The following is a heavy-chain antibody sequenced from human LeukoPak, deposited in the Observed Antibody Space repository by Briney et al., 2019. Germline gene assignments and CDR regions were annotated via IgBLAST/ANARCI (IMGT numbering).Heavy chain of an antibody. D-gene: IGHD5-12*01. J-gene: IGHJ3*02. V-gene: IGHV3-7*01. CDR1: GFTFSSYW. CDR2: IKQDGSEK. CDR3: ARVGYEVAFDI. Sequence: GGSLRLSCAASGFTFSSYWMSWVRQAPGKGLEWVANIKQDGSEKYYVDSVKGRFTISRDSAKNSLYLQMNSLRAEDTAVYYCARVGYEVAFDIWGQGTMVTVSS.